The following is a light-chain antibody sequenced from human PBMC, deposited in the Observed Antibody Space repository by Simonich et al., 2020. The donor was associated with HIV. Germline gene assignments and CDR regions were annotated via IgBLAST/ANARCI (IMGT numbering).Light chain of an antibody. CDR3: QQYNNWPRT. Sequence: EIVTTQSPATLSVSPGERATLSCRASQIVTTTLAWYQQKPGQVPRLLIYGASTRATGIPARFSGSGSGTEFTLTISSMQSEDFALYYCQQYNNWPRTFGQGTKVEIK. CDR1: QIVTTT. CDR2: GAS. V-gene: IGKV3-15*01. J-gene: IGKJ1*01.